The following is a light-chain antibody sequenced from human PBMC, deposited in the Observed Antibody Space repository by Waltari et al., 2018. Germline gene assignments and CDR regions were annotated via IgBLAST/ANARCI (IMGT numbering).Light chain of an antibody. V-gene: IGKV4-1*01. CDR1: ASVGLFGINF. CDR3: LQSRSPPWT. CDR2: QAS. J-gene: IGKJ1*01. Sequence: DIVLTQSPASLAVSPGQRATINCSYSASVGLFGINFIHWYQKKPGQPPILLIYQASDRETGVPARFSGSGSGTHFTLTINPVEADDAADYYCLQSRSPPWTFGQGTKVEIK.